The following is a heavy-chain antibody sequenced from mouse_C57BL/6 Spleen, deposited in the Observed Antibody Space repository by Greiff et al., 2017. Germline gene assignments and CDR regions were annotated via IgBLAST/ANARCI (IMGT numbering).Heavy chain of an antibody. D-gene: IGHD2-1*01. CDR3: ARHEDRGSNYEDAMDY. V-gene: IGHV1-62-2*01. J-gene: IGHJ4*01. CDR1: GYTFTEYT. Sequence: VQLQQSGAELVKPGASVKLSCKASGYTFTEYTIHWVKQRSGQGLEWIGWFYPGSGSIKYNEKFKDKATLTADKSSSTVYMELSRWTSEDSAVYFCARHEDRGSNYEDAMDYWGQGTSVTVSS. CDR2: FYPGSGSI.